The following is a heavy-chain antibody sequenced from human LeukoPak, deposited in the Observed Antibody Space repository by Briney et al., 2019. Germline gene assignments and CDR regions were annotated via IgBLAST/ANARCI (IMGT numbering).Heavy chain of an antibody. V-gene: IGHV1-2*02. J-gene: IGHJ5*02. CDR2: INTKSGRT. CDR3: ARADFIDAGPYLIGP. Sequence: ASVRVSCKTSGYSFTDYYIHWVRQAPGQGLEWMGWINTKSGRTISARKFQGRVTITRDPSITTVYMDMAWLTSDDTAIYFCARADFIDAGPYLIGPWGQGTLVTVSS. CDR1: GYSFTDYY. D-gene: IGHD3-3*01.